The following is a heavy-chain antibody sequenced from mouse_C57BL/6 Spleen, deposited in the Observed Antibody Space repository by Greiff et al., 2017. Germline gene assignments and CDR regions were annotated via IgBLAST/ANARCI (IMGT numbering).Heavy chain of an antibody. J-gene: IGHJ2*01. CDR3: ARDARGYPFDY. CDR2: ISYDGSN. D-gene: IGHD3-3*01. CDR1: GYSITSGYY. V-gene: IGHV3-6*01. Sequence: DVHLVESGPGLVKPSQSLSLTCSVTGYSITSGYYWNWIRPFPGNKLEWMGYISYDGSNNYNPSLKNRISITRDTSKNQFFLKLNSVTTEDTATYYSARDARGYPFDYWGQGTTLTVSS.